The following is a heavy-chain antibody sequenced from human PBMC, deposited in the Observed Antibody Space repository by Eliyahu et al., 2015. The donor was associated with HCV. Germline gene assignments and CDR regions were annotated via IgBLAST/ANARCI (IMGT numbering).Heavy chain of an antibody. V-gene: IGHV3-9*01. CDR2: ISWNSDSV. D-gene: IGHD3/OR15-3a*01. CDR1: XFXFDXXA. Sequence: QLVXSGGGLVQPGRSLRLSXAAXXFXFDXXALHWVRXRPGKGLEWVAGISWNSDSVAYADSVKGRFTISRDNAKRSLFLQMNSLSPEDTALYYCTKDSTPDFWTGYQTYGMDVWGQGTTVSVSS. CDR3: TKDSTPDFWTGYQTYGMDV. J-gene: IGHJ6*02.